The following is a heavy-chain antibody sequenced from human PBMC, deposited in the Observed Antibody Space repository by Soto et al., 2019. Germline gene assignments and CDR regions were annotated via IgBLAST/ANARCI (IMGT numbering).Heavy chain of an antibody. J-gene: IGHJ4*02. CDR2: ST. CDR1: GFSLTTRGMT. CDR3: TLRQDTRRGPIY. V-gene: IGHV2-5*01. D-gene: IGHD1-26*01. Sequence: QITLKESGPTLVQPTQTLTLTCTVSGFSLTTRGMTLGWIRQPPGRAPEWLALSTQYSPSLQSRLTFTKDTAKNQVVLTMTNMDPVDTATYYCTLRQDTRRGPIYWGQGIMVTVSS.